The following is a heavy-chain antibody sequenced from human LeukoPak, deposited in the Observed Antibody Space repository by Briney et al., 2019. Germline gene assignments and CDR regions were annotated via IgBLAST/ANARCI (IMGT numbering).Heavy chain of an antibody. V-gene: IGHV4-59*01. CDR1: GGSISSYY. D-gene: IGHD5-12*01. Sequence: SETLSLTCTVSGGSISSYYWSWIRQPPGKGLEWIGYIYYSGSTNYNPSLKSRVTISVDTSKHQFSLKLSSVTAADTAVYYCARVLSGYDSYYYYYYGMDVWGQGTTVTVSS. CDR2: IYYSGST. CDR3: ARVLSGYDSYYYYYYGMDV. J-gene: IGHJ6*02.